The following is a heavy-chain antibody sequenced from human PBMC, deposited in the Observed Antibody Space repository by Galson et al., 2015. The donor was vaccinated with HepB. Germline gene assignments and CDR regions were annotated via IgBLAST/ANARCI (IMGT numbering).Heavy chain of an antibody. D-gene: IGHD6-13*01. J-gene: IGHJ4*02. CDR1: RFTFDDYA. V-gene: IGHV3-9*01. Sequence: SLRLSCAGSRFTFDDYAMHWVRQAPGKGLEWVSGITWNSGGIAYADSVKGRFTTSRDNAKNSLYLQMNSLRAEDTALYFCAKISAVGSGWSEGFDYWGQGTRVTVSS. CDR2: ITWNSGGI. CDR3: AKISAVGSGWSEGFDY.